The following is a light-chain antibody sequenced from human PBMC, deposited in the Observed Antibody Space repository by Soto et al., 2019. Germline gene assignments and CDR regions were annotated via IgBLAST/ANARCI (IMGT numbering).Light chain of an antibody. Sequence: DIQMTQSPSTLSASVGDRVTITSRASQSVSSWLAWYQQRPGNAPNLLIYKASSLGSGVPSRFSGSGSGTEFTLTVSSLQPDDFATYYCQQYDSYPLTFGGGTKVEIK. CDR2: KAS. CDR3: QQYDSYPLT. J-gene: IGKJ4*01. CDR1: QSVSSW. V-gene: IGKV1-5*03.